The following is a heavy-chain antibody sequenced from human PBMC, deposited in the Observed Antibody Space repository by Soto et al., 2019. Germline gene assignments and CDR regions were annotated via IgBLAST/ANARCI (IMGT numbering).Heavy chain of an antibody. Sequence: SETLSLTCAVYGGSFSGYYWSWIRQPPGKGLEWIGEINHSGSTYYNPSLKSRVTISVDTSKNQFSLKLSSVTAADTAVYYCARKMTTENWFDPWGQGTLVTVSS. J-gene: IGHJ5*02. CDR3: ARKMTTENWFDP. V-gene: IGHV4-34*01. CDR1: GGSFSGYY. D-gene: IGHD4-17*01. CDR2: INHSGST.